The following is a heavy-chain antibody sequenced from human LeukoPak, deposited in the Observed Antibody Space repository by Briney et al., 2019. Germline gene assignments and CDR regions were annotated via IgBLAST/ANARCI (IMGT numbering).Heavy chain of an antibody. J-gene: IGHJ3*02. CDR3: ARDLYGGNSDAFDI. D-gene: IGHD4-23*01. Sequence: SETLSLTCAVYGASLKSSYWNWLRQPPGKGLEWIGYIYYSGSTNYNPSLKSRVTISVDTSKNQFSLKLSSVTAADTAVYYCARDLYGGNSDAFDIWGQGTMVTVSS. V-gene: IGHV4-59*01. CDR2: IYYSGST. CDR1: GASLKSSY.